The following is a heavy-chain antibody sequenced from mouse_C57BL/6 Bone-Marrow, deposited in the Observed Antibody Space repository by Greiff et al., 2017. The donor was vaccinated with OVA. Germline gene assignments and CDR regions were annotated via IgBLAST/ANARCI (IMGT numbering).Heavy chain of an antibody. CDR2: INPNNGGT. CDR1: GYTFTDYN. V-gene: IGHV1-22*01. D-gene: IGHD1-1*01. Sequence: VQLQQSGPELVKPGASVKMSCKASGYTFTDYNMHWVKQSHGKSLEWIGYINPNNGGTSYNQKFKGKATLTVNKSSSTAYMERRSLTSEDSAVYYCARYYYGSRGYFDYWGQGTTLTVSS. CDR3: ARYYYGSRGYFDY. J-gene: IGHJ2*01.